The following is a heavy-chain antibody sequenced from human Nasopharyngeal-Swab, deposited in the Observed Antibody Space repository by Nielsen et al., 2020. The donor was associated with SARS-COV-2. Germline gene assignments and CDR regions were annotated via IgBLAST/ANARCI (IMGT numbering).Heavy chain of an antibody. CDR1: GYTLTELS. J-gene: IGHJ4*02. CDR3: ATNGVIAAAGSFDY. Sequence: ASVKVSYKVSGYTLTELSMHWVRQAPGKGLEWMGGFDPEDGETIYAQKFQGRVTMTEDTSTDTAYMELSSLRSEDTAVYYCATNGVIAAAGSFDYWGQGTLVTVSS. CDR2: FDPEDGET. D-gene: IGHD6-13*01. V-gene: IGHV1-24*01.